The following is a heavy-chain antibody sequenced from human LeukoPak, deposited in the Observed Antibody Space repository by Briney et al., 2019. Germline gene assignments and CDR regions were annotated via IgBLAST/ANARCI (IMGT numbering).Heavy chain of an antibody. J-gene: IGHJ2*01. CDR2: IYYSGST. D-gene: IGHD2-2*02. CDR3: ARRYYTDWYFDL. V-gene: IGHV4-59*08. Sequence: PSETLSLTCTVSGGSISGYYWSWIRQPPGKGLEYIGYIYYSGSTTYNPSLKSRVTISVDTSKSQFSLKLSSVTAADTAVYYCARRYYTDWYFDLWGRGTLVTVSS. CDR1: GGSISGYY.